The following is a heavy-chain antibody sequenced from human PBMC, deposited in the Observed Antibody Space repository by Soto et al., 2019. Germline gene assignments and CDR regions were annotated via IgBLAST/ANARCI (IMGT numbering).Heavy chain of an antibody. Sequence: QVQLVESGGGVVQPGRSLRLSCAASGFTFSSYAMHWVRQAPGKGLEWVAGISYDGSNKYYADSVKGRFTISKDNSKNTLYLQMNSKRAEDTAVYYCARPSYCDYVTAFDIWGQGTMVTVSS. D-gene: IGHD4-17*01. CDR2: ISYDGSNK. V-gene: IGHV3-30-3*01. CDR1: GFTFSSYA. J-gene: IGHJ3*02. CDR3: ARPSYCDYVTAFDI.